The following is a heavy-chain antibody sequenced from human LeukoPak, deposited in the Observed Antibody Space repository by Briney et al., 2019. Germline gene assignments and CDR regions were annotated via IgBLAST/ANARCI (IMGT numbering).Heavy chain of an antibody. J-gene: IGHJ5*02. V-gene: IGHV1-69*04. D-gene: IGHD3-16*01. CDR3: ASGAVTTFGSWFDP. CDR2: IIPILGIA. Sequence: GASVKVSCKASGYTFTSYAISWVRQAPGQGLEWMGRIIPILGIANYAQKFQGRVTITADKSTSTAYMELSSLRSEDTAVYYCASGAVTTFGSWFDPWGQGTLVTVSS. CDR1: GYTFTSYA.